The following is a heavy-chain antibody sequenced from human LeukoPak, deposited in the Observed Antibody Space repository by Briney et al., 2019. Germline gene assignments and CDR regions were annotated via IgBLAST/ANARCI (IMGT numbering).Heavy chain of an antibody. CDR3: ARDPSALRWYFDY. CDR2: IWYDGNNK. V-gene: IGHV3-33*08. CDR1: GFTFSSYA. Sequence: QPGRSLRLSCAASGFTFSSYAMHWVRQAPGKGLEWVAVIWYDGNNKHYAASVKGRFTISRDNSKNTLYLQMNSLRVEDTAVYYCARDPSALRWYFDYWGQGTLVTVSS. D-gene: IGHD3-16*01. J-gene: IGHJ4*02.